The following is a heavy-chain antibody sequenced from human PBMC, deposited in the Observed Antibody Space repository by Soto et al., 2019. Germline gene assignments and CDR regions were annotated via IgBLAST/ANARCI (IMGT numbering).Heavy chain of an antibody. CDR2: IISIFGTA. D-gene: IGHD3-22*01. J-gene: IGHJ4*02. V-gene: IGHV1-69*12. CDR1: GGTFSSYA. CDR3: ARRDYDSSGYYDLGY. Sequence: QVPLVQSGAEVKKPGSPVKVSCKASGGTFSSYAISWVRQAPGQGLEWMGGIISIFGTADYAQKFQGRVTITADESTSTAYMELSSLRSEDTAVYYCARRDYDSSGYYDLGYWGQGTLVTVSS.